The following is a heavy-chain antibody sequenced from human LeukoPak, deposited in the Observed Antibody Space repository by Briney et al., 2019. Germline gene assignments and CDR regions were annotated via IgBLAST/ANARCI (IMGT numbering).Heavy chain of an antibody. D-gene: IGHD2-2*01. Sequence: PGESLQISCKGSGYSFTSYWIGWVRQMPGKGLEWMGIIYPGDSDTRYSPSFQGQVTISADKSISTAYLQWSSLKASDTAMYYCARGLRDCSSTSCYGVNWFDPWGQGTLVTVSS. J-gene: IGHJ5*02. CDR1: GYSFTSYW. CDR3: ARGLRDCSSTSCYGVNWFDP. CDR2: IYPGDSDT. V-gene: IGHV5-51*01.